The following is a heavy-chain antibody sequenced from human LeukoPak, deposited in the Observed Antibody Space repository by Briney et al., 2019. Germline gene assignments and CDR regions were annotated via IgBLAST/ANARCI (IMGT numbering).Heavy chain of an antibody. J-gene: IGHJ6*02. CDR2: ISSSSSYI. D-gene: IGHD6-19*01. CDR3: ARGGDSSGWYGAERYYYYGMDV. CDR1: GFTFSSYS. V-gene: IGHV3-21*01. Sequence: GGSLRLSCSASGFTFSSYSMNWVRQAPGKGLEWVSSISSSSSYIYYADSVKGRFTISRENAKNSLYLQMNSLRAGDTAVYYCARGGDSSGWYGAERYYYYGMDVWGQGTTVTVSS.